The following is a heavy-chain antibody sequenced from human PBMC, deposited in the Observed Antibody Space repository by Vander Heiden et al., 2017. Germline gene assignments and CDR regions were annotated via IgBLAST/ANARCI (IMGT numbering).Heavy chain of an antibody. V-gene: IGHV4-39*01. J-gene: IGHJ4*02. CDR2: MFYTGST. Sequence: QLQLQESGPGLVKSSETLSLTCSVSGGSISSSSHFWGWIRQSPGKGLEWIRSMFYTGSTYYNPSLQSRVTISVDMSKNQFSLRLTSVTAADTGVYYCARPTAGYWGQGTRVTVSS. CDR1: GGSISSSSHF. CDR3: ARPTAGY.